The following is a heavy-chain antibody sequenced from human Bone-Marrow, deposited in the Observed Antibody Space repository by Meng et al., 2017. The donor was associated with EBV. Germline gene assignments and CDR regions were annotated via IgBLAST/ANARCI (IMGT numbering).Heavy chain of an antibody. Sequence: QVQLQESGPGLVKPSGTLSRTCAVSGASMNNTDWWSWVRQPPGKGLEWIGEINHGGSTNCNPSLKSRVTISIDKSKKQFSLNLTSVTAADTAVYYCTGEAEMTEREPGDCWGQGILVTVSS. V-gene: IGHV4-4*02. CDR3: TGEAEMTEREPGDC. CDR1: GASMNNTDW. D-gene: IGHD1-26*01. J-gene: IGHJ4*02. CDR2: INHGGST.